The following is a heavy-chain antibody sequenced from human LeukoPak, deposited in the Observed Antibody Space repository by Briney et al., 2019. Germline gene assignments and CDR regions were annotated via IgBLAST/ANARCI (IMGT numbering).Heavy chain of an antibody. J-gene: IGHJ6*02. Sequence: KPSGTLSLTCTVSGGSISSYYWSWIRQPPGKGLEWIGYIYYSGSTNYNPSLKSRVTISVDTSKNQFSLKLSSVTAADTAVYYCARDYGMDVWGQGTTVTVSS. V-gene: IGHV4-59*01. CDR2: IYYSGST. CDR1: GGSISSYY. CDR3: ARDYGMDV.